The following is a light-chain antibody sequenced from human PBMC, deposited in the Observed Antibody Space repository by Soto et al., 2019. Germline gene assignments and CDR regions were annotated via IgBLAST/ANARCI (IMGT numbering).Light chain of an antibody. CDR3: SSYTTSSTLV. CDR2: DVN. Sequence: QSALTQPASVSGSPGQSITISCTGTSSDVGYYNYVSWFQQHPGKVPKLIIYDVNNRPSGVSNRFSGSKSGNTASLTISGLQSEDESDYYCSSYTTSSTLVFGTGTKLTVL. CDR1: SSDVGYYNY. J-gene: IGLJ1*01. V-gene: IGLV2-14*01.